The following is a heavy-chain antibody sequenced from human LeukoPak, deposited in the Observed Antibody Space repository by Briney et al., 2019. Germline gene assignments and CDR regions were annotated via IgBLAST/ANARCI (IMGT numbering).Heavy chain of an antibody. V-gene: IGHV4-61*02. CDR1: GGSISSGSYY. CDR3: ARAKGIGLRGYSYGYYFDY. Sequence: PSETLSLTCTVSGGSISSGSYYWSWIRQPAGKGLEWIGRIYTSGSTNYNPSLKSRVTISLDTSKNQFSLKLSSMTAADTAVYYCARAKGIGLRGYSYGYYFDYWGQGILVTVSS. CDR2: IYTSGST. D-gene: IGHD5-18*01. J-gene: IGHJ4*02.